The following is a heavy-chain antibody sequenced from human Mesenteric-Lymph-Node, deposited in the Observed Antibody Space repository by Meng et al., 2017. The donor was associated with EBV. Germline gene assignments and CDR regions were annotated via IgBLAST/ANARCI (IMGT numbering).Heavy chain of an antibody. J-gene: IGHJ2*01. CDR2: INTDTGEP. V-gene: IGHV7-4-1*02. CDR3: TRELGWYFAF. CDR1: GYTFTGYY. D-gene: IGHD3-3*02. Sequence: QVQLVQSGTDVKKPGASVKVSCKASGYTFTGYYIHWVRQAPGQGLEWMGWINTDTGEPTYAQGFTGRFVFSLDTSVNTAYLQINSLKTDDTAVYYCTRELGWYFAFWGRGTLVTVSS.